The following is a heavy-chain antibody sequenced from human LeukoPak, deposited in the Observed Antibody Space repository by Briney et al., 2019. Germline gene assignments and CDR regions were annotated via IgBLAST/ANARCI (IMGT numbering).Heavy chain of an antibody. J-gene: IGHJ4*02. D-gene: IGHD3-9*01. V-gene: IGHV3-23*01. CDR3: ARASLRYFDGPFDY. CDR1: GFTFSTFA. CDR2: IFPSGDEI. Sequence: GGSLRLSCAASGFTFSTFAMIWVRQPPGKGLEWVSSIFPSGDEIHYADSVRGRFTISRDNSKSTLSLQMNSLRAEDTAVYYCARASLRYFDGPFDYWGQGTLVTVSS.